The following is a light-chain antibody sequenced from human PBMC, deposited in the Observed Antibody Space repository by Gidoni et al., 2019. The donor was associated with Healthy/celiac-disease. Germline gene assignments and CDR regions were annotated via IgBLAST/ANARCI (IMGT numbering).Light chain of an antibody. CDR3: RQYYNLPLT. J-gene: IGKJ4*01. CDR1: QDISNY. Sequence: DIQMTQSPSSLSASVGDRVTITCQASQDISNYLNCYQQKPGKAPKLLIYYASNLETGVPSRCSGSGSGTAFTFPISRLQPADISTYYCRQYYNLPLTFGGGTQVEIK. V-gene: IGKV1-33*01. CDR2: YAS.